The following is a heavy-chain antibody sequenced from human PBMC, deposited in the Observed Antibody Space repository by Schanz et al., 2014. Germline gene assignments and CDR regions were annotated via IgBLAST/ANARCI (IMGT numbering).Heavy chain of an antibody. D-gene: IGHD5-18*01. Sequence: EVQLVESGGGLVQPGGSLRLSCAASGFTFSTSTMHWVRQAPGKGLEWVSIISGSGGNTYYADAVRGRFTISRDNSKTTVYLQMNSLRAEDTAVYYCAKDAENTDMITNYFDYWGQGTLVTVSS. J-gene: IGHJ4*02. CDR3: AKDAENTDMITNYFDY. V-gene: IGHV3-23*04. CDR1: GFTFSTST. CDR2: ISGSGGNT.